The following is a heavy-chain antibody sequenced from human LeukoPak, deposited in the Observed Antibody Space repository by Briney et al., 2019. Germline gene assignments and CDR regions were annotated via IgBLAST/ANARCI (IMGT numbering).Heavy chain of an antibody. J-gene: IGHJ5*02. D-gene: IGHD3-10*01. CDR1: GFTFSGHA. CDR2: IDNSGGFT. V-gene: IGHV3-21*01. CDR3: ARVPSGSGSYLWWFDP. Sequence: GGSLRLSCAASGFTFSGHAMNWVRQAPGQGLEWVSPIDNSGGFTKYADSVKGRFTISRDNAKNSLYLQMNSLRAEDTAVYYCARVPSGSGSYLWWFDPWGQGTLVTVTS.